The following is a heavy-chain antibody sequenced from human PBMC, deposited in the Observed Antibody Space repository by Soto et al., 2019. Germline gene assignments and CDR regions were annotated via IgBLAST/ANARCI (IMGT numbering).Heavy chain of an antibody. J-gene: IGHJ6*02. V-gene: IGHV4-39*07. Sequence: PSETLSLTCTVSGGSISSSSYYWGWIRQPPGKGLEWIGSIYYSGSTYYNPSLKSRVTISVDTSKNQFSLKLSSVTAADTAVYYCARGKVLPKPWGLYYGMDVWGQGTTVTVSS. D-gene: IGHD7-27*01. CDR1: GGSISSSSYY. CDR2: IYYSGST. CDR3: ARGKVLPKPWGLYYGMDV.